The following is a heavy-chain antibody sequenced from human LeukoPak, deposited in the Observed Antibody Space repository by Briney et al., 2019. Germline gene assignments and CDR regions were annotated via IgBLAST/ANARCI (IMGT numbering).Heavy chain of an antibody. Sequence: GGSLRLSCAASAFTFSSYAMHWVRQAPGKGLEWVALISYDGSNEYYADSVKGRFTISRDNSKNTLYLQMNSLRPEDTAVYYCAKGGGEIDGYFDYWGQGTLVTVSS. D-gene: IGHD5-24*01. CDR1: AFTFSSYA. CDR3: AKGGGEIDGYFDY. V-gene: IGHV3-30-3*01. CDR2: ISYDGSNE. J-gene: IGHJ4*02.